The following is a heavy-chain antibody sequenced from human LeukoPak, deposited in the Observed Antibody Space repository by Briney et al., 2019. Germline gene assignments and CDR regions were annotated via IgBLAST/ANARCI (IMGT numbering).Heavy chain of an antibody. CDR3: ARAASDYGLSEDIVVVPAAKEWFDP. J-gene: IGHJ5*02. Sequence: PSETLSLTCTVSGGSISSYYWSWIRQPAGKGLEWIGRIYTSGSTNYNPSLKSRVTISVDKSKNQFSLKPSSMTAADTAVYYCARAASDYGLSEDIVVVPAAKEWFDPRGQGTLVTVSS. V-gene: IGHV4-4*07. CDR2: IYTSGST. D-gene: IGHD2-2*01. CDR1: GGSISSYY.